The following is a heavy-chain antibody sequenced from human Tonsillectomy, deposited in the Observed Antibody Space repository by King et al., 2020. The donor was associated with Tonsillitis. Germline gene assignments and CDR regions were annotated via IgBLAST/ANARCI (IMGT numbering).Heavy chain of an antibody. CDR1: GFTFSSYA. CDR2: ISYDGSNK. J-gene: IGHJ4*02. Sequence: QLVQSGGGVVQPGRSLRLSCAASGFTFSSYAMHWVRQAPGKGLEWVAVISYDGSNKYYADSVKGRFTISRDNSKNTLYLQMNSLRAEDTAVYYCARDRSSVGYFDYWGQGPLVTVAS. D-gene: IGHD1-26*01. V-gene: IGHV3-30-3*01. CDR3: ARDRSSVGYFDY.